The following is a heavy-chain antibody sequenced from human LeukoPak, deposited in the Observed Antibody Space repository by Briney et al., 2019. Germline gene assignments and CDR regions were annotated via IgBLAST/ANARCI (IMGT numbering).Heavy chain of an antibody. CDR1: RFTFSDYY. CDR3: ARAWTDYYDSSAYYYNAFDI. J-gene: IGHJ3*02. CDR2: ISSSGIYT. D-gene: IGHD3-22*01. Sequence: PGGSLRLSCEAFRFTFSDYYMSWIRQAPGKGLEWVSYISSSGIYTNYADSVKGRFTISRDNAKNSLYLQMNNLRAEDTAVYYCARAWTDYYDSSAYYYNAFDIWGQGTMVTVSS. V-gene: IGHV3-11*06.